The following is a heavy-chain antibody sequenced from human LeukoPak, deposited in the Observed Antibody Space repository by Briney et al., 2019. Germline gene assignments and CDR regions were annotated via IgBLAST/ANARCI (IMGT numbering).Heavy chain of an antibody. D-gene: IGHD6-25*01. J-gene: IGHJ4*02. CDR2: ISGSGGST. CDR3: AKDAAFYFDY. V-gene: IGHV3-23*01. CDR1: GFTFSGYT. Sequence: GRSLRLSCAVSGFTFSGYTMSWVRQAPGKGLQWVSAISGSGGSTFYADSVKGRFTISRDNSKNTLYLQMNSLRAEDTAVYYCAKDAAFYFDYWGQGILVTVSS.